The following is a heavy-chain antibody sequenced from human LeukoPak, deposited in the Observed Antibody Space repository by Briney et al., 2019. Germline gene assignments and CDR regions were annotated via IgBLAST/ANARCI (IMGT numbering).Heavy chain of an antibody. Sequence: GGSLRLSCAASGFIFTNYGMHWVRQAPGKGPEWLAVIWYDGNHKYYADSVQGRFTISRDSSHLYLQTNNLTVDDTGLYYCARSNGFWGRLDDYWGQGTQVTVSS. J-gene: IGHJ4*02. D-gene: IGHD3-22*01. CDR2: IWYDGNHK. V-gene: IGHV3-33*01. CDR3: ARSNGFWGRLDDY. CDR1: GFIFTNYG.